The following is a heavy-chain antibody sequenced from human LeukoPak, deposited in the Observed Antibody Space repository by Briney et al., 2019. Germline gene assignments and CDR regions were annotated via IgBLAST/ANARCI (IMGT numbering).Heavy chain of an antibody. J-gene: IGHJ4*02. Sequence: GGSLRLSCAASGLTFSSYAMHWVRQAPGKGLEWVAVISYDGSNKYYADSVKGRFTISRDNSKNTLYLQMNSLRAEDTAVYYCARDGGYGDYMRLFDYWGQGTLVTVSS. CDR3: ARDGGYGDYMRLFDY. CDR2: ISYDGSNK. D-gene: IGHD4-17*01. CDR1: GLTFSSYA. V-gene: IGHV3-30*04.